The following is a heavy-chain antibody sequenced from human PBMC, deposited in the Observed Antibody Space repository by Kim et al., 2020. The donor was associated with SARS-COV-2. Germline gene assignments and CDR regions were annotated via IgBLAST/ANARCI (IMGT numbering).Heavy chain of an antibody. CDR3: ARVYSSGWVFDY. D-gene: IGHD6-19*01. V-gene: IGHV3-30*01. Sequence: YNADSVKGRFTISRDNSKNTLYLQMNSLRAEDTAVYYCARVYSSGWVFDYWGQGTLVTVSS. J-gene: IGHJ4*02.